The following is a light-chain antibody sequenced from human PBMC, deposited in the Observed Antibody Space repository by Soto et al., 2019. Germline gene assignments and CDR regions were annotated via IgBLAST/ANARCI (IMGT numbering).Light chain of an antibody. CDR3: QQYARSPLT. CDR2: GAS. Sequence: PGERATLSCRASESFSSSYLAWYQQRPGQAPRLLIYGASSRATDIPDRFSGSGSGTDFTLTISSLDPEDFAVYYCQQYARSPLTFGGGTKVEIK. J-gene: IGKJ4*01. CDR1: ESFSSSY. V-gene: IGKV3-20*01.